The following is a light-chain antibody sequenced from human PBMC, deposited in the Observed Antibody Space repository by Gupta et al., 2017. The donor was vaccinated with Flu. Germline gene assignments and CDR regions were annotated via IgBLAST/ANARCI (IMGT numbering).Light chain of an antibody. CDR1: QNIGIS. CDR3: QQTYSPPQDT. CDR2: AAS. V-gene: IGKV1-39*01. J-gene: IGKJ2*01. Sequence: SSLSASIGDTVSIACRASQNIGISLSWYQQKPGKAPQLIIYAASTLQPGVPSRFSGSGSGTDFTLTITGLQPEDFASYHCQQTYSPPQDTFGQGTNLEIK.